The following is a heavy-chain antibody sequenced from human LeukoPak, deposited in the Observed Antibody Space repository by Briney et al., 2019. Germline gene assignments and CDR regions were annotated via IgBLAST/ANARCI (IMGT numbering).Heavy chain of an antibody. Sequence: TSQTLSLTCTVSGGSISSGDYFWIWIRQPPGKRLEWIGYIYYTGSTYYNPSLKSRVTISVDTSKNQLSLKLSSVTAADTAVYYCARCTSGQYYFDYWGQGTLVTVSS. V-gene: IGHV4-30-4*01. CDR1: GGSISSGDYF. CDR3: ARCTSGQYYFDY. J-gene: IGHJ4*02. CDR2: IYYTGST. D-gene: IGHD2-2*01.